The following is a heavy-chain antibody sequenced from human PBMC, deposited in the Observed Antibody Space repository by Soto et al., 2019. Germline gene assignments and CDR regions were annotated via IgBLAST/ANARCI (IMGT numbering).Heavy chain of an antibody. Sequence: ETLSLTCTLSGASITSTTYFWAWIRQPPGKGLEWVGSIYYSGRTYYNPSLRSRVTISVDRSKNQFSLTMSSVTAADTAVYYCAKNLPRTGRFDYWGQGTSVTVSS. CDR3: AKNLPRTGRFDY. V-gene: IGHV4-39*01. CDR2: IYYSGRT. J-gene: IGHJ4*02. CDR1: GASITSTTYF.